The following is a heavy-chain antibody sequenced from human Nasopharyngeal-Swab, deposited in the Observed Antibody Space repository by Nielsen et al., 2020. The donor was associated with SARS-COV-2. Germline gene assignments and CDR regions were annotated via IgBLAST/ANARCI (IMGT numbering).Heavy chain of an antibody. V-gene: IGHV4-61*07. D-gene: IGHD3-22*01. J-gene: IGHJ2*01. Sequence: WIRQPPGKGLEWIGYIYYSGSTNYNPSLKSRVTISVDTSKNQFSLKLNSVTAADTAVYYCARLLGRDYYYDSSGYYRGNWYFDLWGRGTLVTVSS. CDR3: ARLLGRDYYYDSSGYYRGNWYFDL. CDR2: IYYSGST.